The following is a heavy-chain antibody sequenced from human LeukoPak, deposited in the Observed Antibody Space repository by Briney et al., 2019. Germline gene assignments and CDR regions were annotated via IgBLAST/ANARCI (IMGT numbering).Heavy chain of an antibody. CDR1: GFTFSSYA. Sequence: GGSLRLSCAASGFTFSSYAMSWVRQAPWKGLEWVSAISGSGGSTYYADSVKGRFTISRDNSKNTLYLQMNSLRAEDTAVYYCAKSGGRYSYGYNYWGQGTLVTVSS. J-gene: IGHJ4*02. V-gene: IGHV3-23*01. D-gene: IGHD5-18*01. CDR2: ISGSGGST. CDR3: AKSGGRYSYGYNY.